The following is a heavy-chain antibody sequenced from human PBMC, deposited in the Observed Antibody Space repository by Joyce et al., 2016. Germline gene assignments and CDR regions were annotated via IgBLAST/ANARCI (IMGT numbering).Heavy chain of an antibody. CDR2: ISGTSYYI. CDR3: ARGGISYYYAMDV. D-gene: IGHD3-16*01. J-gene: IGHJ6*02. Sequence: QLVESGGGVVKPGGSLRLSCEASGSTFSSSSMSWFRQAPGKGLEGVAAISGTSYYIFHAETVRGRFTVSRDNAKKTLDLQMNSLRAEDSAVFYWARGGISYYYAMDVWGQGTTVTVSS. CDR1: GSTFSSSS. V-gene: IGHV3-21*01.